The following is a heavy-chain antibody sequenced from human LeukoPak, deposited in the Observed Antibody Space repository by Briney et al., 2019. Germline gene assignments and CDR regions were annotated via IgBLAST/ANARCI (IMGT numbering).Heavy chain of an antibody. V-gene: IGHV4-4*09. CDR1: GGSISSYY. CDR2: IYASGNT. D-gene: IGHD3-10*01. CDR3: ARRTWGVYYFDY. J-gene: IGHJ4*02. Sequence: SETLSLTCTVSGGSISSYYWSWIRQPPGNGLEWIGYIYASGNTNYNPSLKSRVTVSLDTSKNQFSLKLSSVTAADTAVYYCARRTWGVYYFDYWGQGTLVTVSS.